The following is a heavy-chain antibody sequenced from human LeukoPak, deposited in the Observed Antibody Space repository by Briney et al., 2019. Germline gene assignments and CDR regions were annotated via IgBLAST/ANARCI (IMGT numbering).Heavy chain of an antibody. D-gene: IGHD2-15*01. Sequence: SVKVSCKASGGTFSSYAISWVRQAPGQGLEWVGGIIPIFGTANYAQKFQGRVTITADESTSTAYMELSSLRSEDTAVYYCARAPDRSGGICYVYYYGMDVWGQGTTVTVSS. CDR1: GGTFSSYA. V-gene: IGHV1-69*01. CDR3: ARAPDRSGGICYVYYYGMDV. CDR2: IIPIFGTA. J-gene: IGHJ6*02.